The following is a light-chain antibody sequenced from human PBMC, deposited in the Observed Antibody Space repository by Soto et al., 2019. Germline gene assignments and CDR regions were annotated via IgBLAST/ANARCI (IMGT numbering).Light chain of an antibody. CDR3: QQSLHLPYT. CDR1: QDITNF. Sequence: DIQMTQSPSSLSASVGDRVTITCQASQDITNFLNWYQQKPGKAPKLLIYDASNLETGVPSRFSGGGSETDFTFTISTLQPEDIATYYCQQSLHLPYTFGQGAKLEIK. V-gene: IGKV1-33*01. CDR2: DAS. J-gene: IGKJ2*01.